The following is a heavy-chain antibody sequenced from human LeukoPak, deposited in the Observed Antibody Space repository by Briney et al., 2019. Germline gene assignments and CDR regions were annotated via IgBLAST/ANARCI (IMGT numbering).Heavy chain of an antibody. D-gene: IGHD3-3*01. CDR1: GDSVSSNSAA. Sequence: SQTLSLTCAISGDSVSSNSAAWNWIRRSPSRGLEWLGRTYYRSKCYNDYAVSVKSRITINPDTSKNQFSLQLNSVTPEDTAVYYCARADYDFWSGYLFDYWGQGTLVTVSS. V-gene: IGHV6-1*01. CDR3: ARADYDFWSGYLFDY. CDR2: TYYRSKCYN. J-gene: IGHJ4*02.